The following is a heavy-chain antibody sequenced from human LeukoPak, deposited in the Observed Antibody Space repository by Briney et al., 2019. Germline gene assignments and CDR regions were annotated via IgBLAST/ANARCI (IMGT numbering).Heavy chain of an antibody. Sequence: ASVKVSCKASGYTFTSNYMHWVRQAPGQGLEWMGVIAPSSGNTSYAQKFQGRVTMTRDTSTSTLYMELSSLTSEDTAVYYCARASGSSAVPFDYWGQGTLVTVSS. J-gene: IGHJ4*02. D-gene: IGHD3-10*01. V-gene: IGHV1-46*01. CDR1: GYTFTSNY. CDR3: ARASGSSAVPFDY. CDR2: IAPSSGNT.